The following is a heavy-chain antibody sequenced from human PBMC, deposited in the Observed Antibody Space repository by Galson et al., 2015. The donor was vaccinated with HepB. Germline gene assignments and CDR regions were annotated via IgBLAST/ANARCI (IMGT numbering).Heavy chain of an antibody. D-gene: IGHD4-17*01. CDR3: AKDRDGGDDYGVLDY. Sequence: SLRLSCAASGVTFSSYAMSWVRQAPGKGLEWVSAISGSGGSTYYADSVKGRFTISRDNSKNTLYLQMNSLRAEDTAVYYCAKDRDGGDDYGVLDYWGQGTLVTVSS. CDR2: ISGSGGST. CDR1: GVTFSSYA. J-gene: IGHJ4*02. V-gene: IGHV3-23*01.